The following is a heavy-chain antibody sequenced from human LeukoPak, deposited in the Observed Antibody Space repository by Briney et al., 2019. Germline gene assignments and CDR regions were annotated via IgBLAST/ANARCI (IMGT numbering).Heavy chain of an antibody. CDR1: GYSISSGYY. V-gene: IGHV4-38-2*02. D-gene: IGHD2-15*01. Sequence: PSETLSLTCTVSGYSISSGYYWGWIRQPPGKGLEWIGSIYHSGSTYYNPSLKSRVTISVDTSKNQFSLKLSSVTAADTAVYYCVRDSGSAFDIWGQGTMVTVSS. J-gene: IGHJ3*02. CDR3: VRDSGSAFDI. CDR2: IYHSGST.